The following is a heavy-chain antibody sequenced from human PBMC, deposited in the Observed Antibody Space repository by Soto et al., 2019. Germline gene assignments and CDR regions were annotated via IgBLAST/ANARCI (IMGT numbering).Heavy chain of an antibody. Sequence: PGGSLRLSCAASGFTFSNAWMSWVRQAPGKGLEWVGRIKSKTDGGTTDYAAPVKGRFTISRDDSKNTLYLQMNSLKTEDTAVYYCTTDKQLVLNFDYWGQGTLVTVSS. CDR3: TTDKQLVLNFDY. CDR2: IKSKTDGGTT. J-gene: IGHJ4*02. V-gene: IGHV3-15*01. D-gene: IGHD6-13*01. CDR1: GFTFSNAW.